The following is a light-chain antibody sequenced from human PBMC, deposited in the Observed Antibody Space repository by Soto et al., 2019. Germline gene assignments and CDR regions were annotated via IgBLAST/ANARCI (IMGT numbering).Light chain of an antibody. Sequence: EIVLTQSPATLSLSPGERATLSCRASQSVSSYLAWYQQKPGQAPRLLIYDASNRATGIPARFSGSGSGTDCPRTISRLEPGDFAVYYWQQRRNWPTFGQGTLVEIK. V-gene: IGKV3-11*01. CDR3: QQRRNWPT. CDR1: QSVSSY. CDR2: DAS. J-gene: IGKJ1*01.